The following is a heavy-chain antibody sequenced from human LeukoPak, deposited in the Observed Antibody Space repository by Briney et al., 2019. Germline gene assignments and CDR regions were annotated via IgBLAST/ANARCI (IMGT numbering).Heavy chain of an antibody. D-gene: IGHD2-8*02. CDR1: GYTFTDFY. V-gene: IGHV1-2*02. CDR3: ARDVQYCTGPDCFTAYNYYMDV. J-gene: IGHJ6*03. CDR2: ISPNSGGT. Sequence: ASVKVSCKASGYTFTDFYMLWVRQAPGQGLEWMGWISPNSGGTNSAQNFQGRVTMTRDTSISTAYMELSRLRSDDTAVYYCARDVQYCTGPDCFTAYNYYMDVWGKGTTVTVSS.